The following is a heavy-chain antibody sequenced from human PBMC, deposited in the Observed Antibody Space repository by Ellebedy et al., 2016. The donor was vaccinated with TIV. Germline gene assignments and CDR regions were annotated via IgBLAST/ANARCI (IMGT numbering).Heavy chain of an antibody. CDR1: GFILSDHD. D-gene: IGHD4-17*01. CDR3: TGWRSGDPT. V-gene: IGHV3-72*01. Sequence: PGGSLRLSCAVSGFILSDHDMGWVRQAPGKGLEWVGRTRNKPNNYTTEYAASVKGRFTIARDDSKNSLYLQMNSLKIEDTAVDYCTGWRSGDPTWGQGTLVTVSS. CDR2: TRNKPNNYTT. J-gene: IGHJ5*02.